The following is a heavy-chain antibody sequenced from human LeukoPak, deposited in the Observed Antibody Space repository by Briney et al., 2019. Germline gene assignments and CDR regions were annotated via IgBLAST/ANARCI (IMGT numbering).Heavy chain of an antibody. J-gene: IGHJ4*02. V-gene: IGHV3-30*18. D-gene: IGHD3-10*01. Sequence: PGGSLRLSCAASGFIFINYDMHWVRQAPGKGLEGVAIISYDGSNKYYGDSVKGRFTISRDNSKNTLYLQMNSLRAEDMAVYYCAKDHYYGSGSPNYWGLGTLVTVSS. CDR1: GFIFINYD. CDR2: ISYDGSNK. CDR3: AKDHYYGSGSPNY.